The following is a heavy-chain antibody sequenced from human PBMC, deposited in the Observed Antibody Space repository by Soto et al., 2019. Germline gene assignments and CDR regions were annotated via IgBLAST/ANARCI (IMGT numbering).Heavy chain of an antibody. CDR3: ARQVLWSGHYTMYYFDY. CDR1: GGSFSGYY. CDR2: IYYSGRT. D-gene: IGHD3-3*01. J-gene: IGHJ4*02. Sequence: SETLSLTCTVSGGSFSGYYWSWIRQAPGKGLEWIGYIYYSGRTHYNPSLKSRGTISVDTSKNQFSLKLTSVTAPDAAVYYCARQVLWSGHYTMYYFDYWGQGALVTVSS. V-gene: IGHV4-59*08.